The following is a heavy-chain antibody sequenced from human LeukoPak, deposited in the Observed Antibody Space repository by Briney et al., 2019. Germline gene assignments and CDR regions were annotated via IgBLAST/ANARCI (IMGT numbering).Heavy chain of an antibody. CDR2: IYHSGST. D-gene: IGHD3-10*01. CDR3: ARGNGSGSHTFDY. Sequence: SGTLSLTCAVSGVSISSSNWWSWVRQPPGKGLEWIGEIYHSGSTNYNPSLKSRVTISVDKSKNQFSLKLSSVTAADTAVYYCARGNGSGSHTFDYWGQGTLVTVSS. J-gene: IGHJ4*02. V-gene: IGHV4-4*02. CDR1: GVSISSSNW.